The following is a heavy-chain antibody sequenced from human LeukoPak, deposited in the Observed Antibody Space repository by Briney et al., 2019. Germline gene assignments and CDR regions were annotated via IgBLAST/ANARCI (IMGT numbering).Heavy chain of an antibody. D-gene: IGHD5-24*01. CDR3: ARDRRVFDGYNAYYYYMDV. CDR2: IYSGGST. V-gene: IGHV3-66*02. J-gene: IGHJ6*03. CDR1: GFTVSSNY. Sequence: GGSLRLSCAASGFTVSSNYMSWVRQAPGKGLEWVSVIYSGGSTYYADSVKGRFTISRDNSKNTLYLQMNRLRAEDTAVYYCARDRRVFDGYNAYYYYMDVWGKGTTVTVSS.